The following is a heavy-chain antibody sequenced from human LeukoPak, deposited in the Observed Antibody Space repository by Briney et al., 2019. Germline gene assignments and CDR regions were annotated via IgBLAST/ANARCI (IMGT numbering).Heavy chain of an antibody. D-gene: IGHD3-22*01. Sequence: ASVKVSCKASGYTFTGYYMHWVRQAPGQGLEWMGWINPNSGGTNYAQKFQGRVTMTRDTSISTAYMELSRLRSYDTAVHYCARGGHYYDISGPYYYYMDVGGKGTTVTASS. CDR1: GYTFTGYY. J-gene: IGHJ6*03. CDR3: ARGGHYYDISGPYYYYMDV. V-gene: IGHV1-2*02. CDR2: INPNSGGT.